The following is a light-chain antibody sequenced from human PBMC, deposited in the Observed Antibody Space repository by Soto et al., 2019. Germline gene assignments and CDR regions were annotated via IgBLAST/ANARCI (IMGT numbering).Light chain of an antibody. CDR3: QQYNNWPPWT. J-gene: IGKJ1*01. CDR1: QSVSGN. CDR2: GAS. Sequence: EIVMTPSPATLSVSPGERAPLSCRASQSVSGNLAWYQQKPGQAPRLLIYGASTRATGIPARFSGSGSGTEFTLTISSLQSEDFAVYYCQQYNNWPPWTFGQGTKVDIK. V-gene: IGKV3-15*01.